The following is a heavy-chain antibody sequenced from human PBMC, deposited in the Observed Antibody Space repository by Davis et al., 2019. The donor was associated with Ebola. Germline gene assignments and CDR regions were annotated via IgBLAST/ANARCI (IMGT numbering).Heavy chain of an antibody. CDR2: ISSNGGNT. D-gene: IGHD3-10*01. Sequence: PGGSLRLSCAASRFTFSTYAMHWVRPAPGKGLEYASGISSNGGNTYYSESVKGRVTISRDNFKNTLYLQMGSLRTEDMAVYYCARGISGTYSGFYAMDVWGQGTAVTVSS. CDR1: RFTFSTYA. V-gene: IGHV3-64*02. CDR3: ARGISGTYSGFYAMDV. J-gene: IGHJ6*02.